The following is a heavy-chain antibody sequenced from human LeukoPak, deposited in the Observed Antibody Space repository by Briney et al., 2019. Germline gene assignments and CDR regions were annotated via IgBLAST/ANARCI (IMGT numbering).Heavy chain of an antibody. D-gene: IGHD1-26*01. CDR1: GYTFTSYA. V-gene: IGHV7-4-1*02. CDR2: INTNTGNP. Sequence: ASVKVSCKASGYTFTSYAMNWVRQAPGQGLEWMGWINTNTGNPTYAQGFPGRFVFSLDTSVSTAYLQISNLEAEDTAVYYCARDMGALRIQSPPDAFDIWGQGTMVTVSS. CDR3: ARDMGALRIQSPPDAFDI. J-gene: IGHJ3*02.